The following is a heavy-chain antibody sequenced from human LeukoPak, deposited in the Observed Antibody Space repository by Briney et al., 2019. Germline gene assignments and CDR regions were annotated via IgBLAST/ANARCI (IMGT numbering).Heavy chain of an antibody. V-gene: IGHV1-18*01. Sequence: ASVKVSCKASGYTFTSYGISWVRQAPGQGLEWMGRISAYNGNTNYAQKLQGRVTMTTDTSTSTAYMELRSLRSDDTAVYYCARDKEQWLVSPTYFQHWGQGTLVTVSS. J-gene: IGHJ1*01. CDR2: ISAYNGNT. CDR3: ARDKEQWLVSPTYFQH. D-gene: IGHD6-19*01. CDR1: GYTFTSYG.